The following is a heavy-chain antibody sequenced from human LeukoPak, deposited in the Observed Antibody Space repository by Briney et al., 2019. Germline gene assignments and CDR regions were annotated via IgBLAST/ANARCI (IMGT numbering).Heavy chain of an antibody. Sequence: GGSLRLSCTAPGFSLSTYEMNWVRQAPGKGLEWISYITYSGTTNYADSVKGRFTISRDHAANLVYLQMNTLRAEDTAVYYCARDLESPRIYSDSWGQGTLVTVSS. CDR2: ITYSGTT. CDR3: ARDLESPRIYSDS. J-gene: IGHJ4*02. CDR1: GFSLSTYE. V-gene: IGHV3-69-1*02. D-gene: IGHD5-24*01.